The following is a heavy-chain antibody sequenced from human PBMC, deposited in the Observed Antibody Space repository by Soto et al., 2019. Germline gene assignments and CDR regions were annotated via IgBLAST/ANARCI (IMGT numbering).Heavy chain of an antibody. CDR1: GFTLTTYS. CDR3: ARGRYLDSSDYWVANLPFDH. CDR2: INKNGFTI. Sequence: GGSLRLSCAVSGFTLTTYSMNWVRQAPGKGLEWISFINKNGFTIYYADSAKGRFTISRDYAKNSLYLQMDNLRDEDTALYYCARGRYLDSSDYWVANLPFDHWGLGTLVTVSS. V-gene: IGHV3-48*02. J-gene: IGHJ4*02. D-gene: IGHD3-22*01.